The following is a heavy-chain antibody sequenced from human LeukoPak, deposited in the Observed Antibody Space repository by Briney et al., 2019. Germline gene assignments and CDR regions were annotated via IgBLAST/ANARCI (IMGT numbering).Heavy chain of an antibody. D-gene: IGHD3-22*01. CDR3: VRDGSYYDSTGYYYLY. V-gene: IGHV1-69*13. Sequence: SVKVSCKASGGTFSSYAISWVRQAPGQGLEWMGGIIPIFGTANYAQKFQGRVTITADESTSTAYMELSSLRSEDTAVYYCVRDGSYYDSTGYYYLYWGQGTLVTVSS. CDR1: GGTFSSYA. CDR2: IIPIFGTA. J-gene: IGHJ4*02.